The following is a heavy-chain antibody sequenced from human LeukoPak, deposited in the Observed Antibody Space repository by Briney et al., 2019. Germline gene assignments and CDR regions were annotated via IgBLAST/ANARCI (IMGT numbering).Heavy chain of an antibody. CDR1: ADSITTYY. D-gene: IGHD6-25*01. CDR2: IHIDGTR. V-gene: IGHV4-4*07. CDR3: AGRDRSTGYTFDY. J-gene: IGHJ4*02. Sequence: PSETLSLTCLVSADSITTYYWSWFRRPAGDRPQWIGQIHIDGTRNYNPSLKSRVAMSIDTSKNQVSLDVFSVTAADTAVYYCAGRDRSTGYTFDYWGRGALVTVSS.